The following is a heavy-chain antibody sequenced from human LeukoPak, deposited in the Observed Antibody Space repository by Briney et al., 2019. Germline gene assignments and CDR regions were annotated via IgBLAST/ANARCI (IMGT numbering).Heavy chain of an antibody. J-gene: IGHJ4*02. D-gene: IGHD2-21*01. CDR1: GGSISTYY. CDR3: ARGNSMADY. V-gene: IGHV3-11*06. Sequence: LSLTCTVSGGSISTYYWSWIRQAPGKGLEWVSYISGSSSYTNYADSVKGRFTISRDNAKNSLYLQMNSLRAEDTAVYYCARGNSMADYWGQGTLVTVSS. CDR2: ISGSSSYT.